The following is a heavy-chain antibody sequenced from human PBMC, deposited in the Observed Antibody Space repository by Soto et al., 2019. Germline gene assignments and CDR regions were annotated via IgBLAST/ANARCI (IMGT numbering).Heavy chain of an antibody. CDR2: ISSDGTTK. D-gene: IGHD5-18*01. V-gene: IGHV3-30*18. Sequence: QVQLVESGGGVVHPGRSLRLSCVASGIDLENYGIHWVRQAPGEGLEWVAVISSDGTTKSYIDSVRGRFTISSDNSRSTVFMQMNSLRREDTAMYYCVKDGGGVRYNYTIRGDSWGQGTQVTVSS. CDR3: VKDGGGVRYNYTIRGDS. J-gene: IGHJ4*02. CDR1: GIDLENYG.